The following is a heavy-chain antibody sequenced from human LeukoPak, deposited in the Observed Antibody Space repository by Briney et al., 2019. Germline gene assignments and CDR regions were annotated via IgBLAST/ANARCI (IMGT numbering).Heavy chain of an antibody. J-gene: IGHJ4*02. Sequence: PGGSLRLSCAASGFTFSTYAMTWVRQAPGKGLEWVSALSASGGSTYYADSVKGRFTISRDNSKNTLYLQMNSLRAEDTAVYYCAKSASLLVATTNYYFDYWGQGTLVTVSS. CDR3: AKSASLLVATTNYYFDY. D-gene: IGHD5-12*01. V-gene: IGHV3-23*01. CDR1: GFTFSTYA. CDR2: LSASGGST.